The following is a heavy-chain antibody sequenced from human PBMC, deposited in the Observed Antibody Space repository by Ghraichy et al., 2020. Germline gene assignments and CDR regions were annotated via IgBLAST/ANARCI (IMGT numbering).Heavy chain of an antibody. V-gene: IGHV4-34*01. CDR3: ARAVYDFWSGYYWYFDL. J-gene: IGHJ2*01. CDR2: INHSGST. D-gene: IGHD3-3*01. CDR1: GGSISSYY. Sequence: SETLSLTCTVSGGSISSYYWSWIRQPPGKGLDWIGEINHSGSTNYNPSLKSRVTISVDTSKNQFSLKLSSVTAADTAVYYCARAVYDFWSGYYWYFDLWGRGTLVTVSS.